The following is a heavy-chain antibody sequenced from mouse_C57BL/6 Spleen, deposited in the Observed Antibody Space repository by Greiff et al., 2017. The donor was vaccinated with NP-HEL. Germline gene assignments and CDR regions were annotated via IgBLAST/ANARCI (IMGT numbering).Heavy chain of an antibody. CDR1: GFTFSSYA. CDR2: ISDGGRYT. Sequence: EVHLVESGGGLVKPGGSLKLSCAASGFTFSSYAMSWVRQTPEKRLEWVATISDGGRYTYYPDNVKGRFTISRDNAKNNLYLQMSHLKSEDTAMYYCARDRGGSSTLDYWGQGTTLTVSS. V-gene: IGHV5-4*01. D-gene: IGHD1-1*01. CDR3: ARDRGGSSTLDY. J-gene: IGHJ2*01.